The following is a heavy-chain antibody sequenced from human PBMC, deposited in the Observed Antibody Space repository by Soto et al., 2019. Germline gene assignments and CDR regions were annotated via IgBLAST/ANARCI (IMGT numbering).Heavy chain of an antibody. Sequence: PGESLKISCKGSGYIFTSYWISWVRQMPGKGLEWMGRIDPSDSYTNYSPSFQGHVTISADKSTSTAYLQWSSLKASETAMYYCERCDKSHAFDIWGQRTMVPVSS. CDR1: GYIFTSYW. CDR3: ERCDKSHAFDI. V-gene: IGHV5-10-1*01. D-gene: IGHD2-21*02. CDR2: IDPSDSYT. J-gene: IGHJ3*02.